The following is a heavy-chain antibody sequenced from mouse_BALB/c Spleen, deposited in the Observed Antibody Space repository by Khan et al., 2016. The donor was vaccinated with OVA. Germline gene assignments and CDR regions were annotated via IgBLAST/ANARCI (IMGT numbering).Heavy chain of an antibody. V-gene: IGHV3-2*02. CDR3: ARTARIKY. D-gene: IGHD1-2*01. Sequence: VQLVESGPGLVKPSQSLSLTCTVTGYSTTSGYGWNWIRQFPGNKLEWMGYISYSGSTNYNPSLKSRISITRDTSKNQFFLQLNSVTTEDTATYYCARTARIKYWGQGTTLTVSS. J-gene: IGHJ2*01. CDR1: GYSTTSGYG. CDR2: ISYSGST.